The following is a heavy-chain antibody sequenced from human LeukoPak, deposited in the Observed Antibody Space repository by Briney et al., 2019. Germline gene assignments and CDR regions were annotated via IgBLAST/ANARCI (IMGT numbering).Heavy chain of an antibody. Sequence: SETLSLTCTVSGGSISSFYWSWIRQPPGKGLEWIGYIYYSGSTNYNPSLKSRVTISVDTSKNQFSLKLSSVTVADTAVYYCASGGSWYFVWGQGTLVTVSS. V-gene: IGHV4-59*01. CDR3: ASGGSWYFV. CDR2: IYYSGST. D-gene: IGHD6-13*01. J-gene: IGHJ4*02. CDR1: GGSISSFY.